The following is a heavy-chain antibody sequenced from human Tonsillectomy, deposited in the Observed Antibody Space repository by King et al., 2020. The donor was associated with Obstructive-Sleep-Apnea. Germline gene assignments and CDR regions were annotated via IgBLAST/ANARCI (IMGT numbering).Heavy chain of an antibody. CDR1: GFTFSSYS. D-gene: IGHD1-1*01. V-gene: IGHV3-48*04. CDR2: IYSSSSTI. CDR3: ARVGWRGNDFDY. J-gene: IGHJ4*02. Sequence: VQLVQSGGGLVQPGGSLRLSCAASGFTFSSYSMNWVRQAPGKGLEWGSYIYSSSSTIYYADFVKGRFTISRDNAKNSLYLQMNSLRAEDTAVYYCARVGWRGNDFDYWGQGTLVTVSS.